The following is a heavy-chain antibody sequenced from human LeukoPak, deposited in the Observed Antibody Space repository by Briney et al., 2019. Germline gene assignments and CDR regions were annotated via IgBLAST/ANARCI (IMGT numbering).Heavy chain of an antibody. CDR3: AKTYSSSWYVFDY. CDR2: ISGSGGST. CDR1: GFTFSSYA. D-gene: IGHD6-13*01. Sequence: PGGFLRLSCAASGFTFSSYAMSWVRQAPGKGLEWVSGISGSGGSTYYADSVKGRFTISRDNSKNTLYLQMNSLRAEDTAVYYCAKTYSSSWYVFDYWGQGTLVTVSS. J-gene: IGHJ4*02. V-gene: IGHV3-23*01.